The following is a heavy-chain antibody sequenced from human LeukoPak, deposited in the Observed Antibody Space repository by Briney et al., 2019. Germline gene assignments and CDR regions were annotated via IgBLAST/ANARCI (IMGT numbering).Heavy chain of an antibody. J-gene: IGHJ6*02. CDR2: FDPEDGET. V-gene: IGHV1-24*01. D-gene: IGHD3-10*01. Sequence: ASVKVSCKVSGYTLTELSMHWVRQAPGKGREGMGGFDPEDGETIYAQKLQGRVTMTEDTSTDTAYMELSSLRPEDTAVYYCATAARSDLLWFGDDYYYGMDVWGQGPTVTVSS. CDR1: GYTLTELS. CDR3: ATAARSDLLWFGDDYYYGMDV.